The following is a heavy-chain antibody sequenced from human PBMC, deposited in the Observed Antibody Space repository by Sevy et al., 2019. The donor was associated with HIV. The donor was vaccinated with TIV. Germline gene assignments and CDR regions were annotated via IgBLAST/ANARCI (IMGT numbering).Heavy chain of an antibody. CDR2: IGSGGDA. D-gene: IGHD5-12*01. J-gene: IGHJ6*02. Sequence: GGSLRLSCGASGFTFSSYDMHWVRQAAGKGLEWVSGIGSGGDAYYPGSVKGRFTISRENAKNSLYLQMNSLRAGDTAVYYCAGSGGYSDYGMDVWGQGTTVTVSS. V-gene: IGHV3-13*01. CDR1: GFTFSSYD. CDR3: AGSGGYSDYGMDV.